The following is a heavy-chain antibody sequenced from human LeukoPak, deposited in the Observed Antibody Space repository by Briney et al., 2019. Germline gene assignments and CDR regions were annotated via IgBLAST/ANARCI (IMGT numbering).Heavy chain of an antibody. CDR2: INHSGST. J-gene: IGHJ4*02. CDR1: GGSFSGYY. Sequence: SETLSLTCAVYGGSFSGYYWSWIRQPPGKGLEWIGEINHSGSTNYNPSLKSRVTISVDTSKNQFSLKLSSVTAADTAVYYCARDKWELPTKPDYWGQGTLVTVSS. V-gene: IGHV4-34*01. D-gene: IGHD1-26*01. CDR3: ARDKWELPTKPDY.